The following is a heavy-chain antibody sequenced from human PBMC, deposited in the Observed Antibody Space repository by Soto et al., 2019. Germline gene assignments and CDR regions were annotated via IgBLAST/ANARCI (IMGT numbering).Heavy chain of an antibody. V-gene: IGHV1-18*01. J-gene: IGHJ6*02. D-gene: IGHD6-13*01. CDR2: ISAYNGNT. CDR3: ARYRGYSSGMDV. CDR1: GYSFTSYG. Sequence: ASVKVSCKASGYSFTSYGISWVRQAPGQGLEWMGWISAYNGNTNYAQQLQGRVTMTTDTSTSTAYMELGSLRSDDTALYYCARYRGYSSGMDVWGQGTTVNVAS.